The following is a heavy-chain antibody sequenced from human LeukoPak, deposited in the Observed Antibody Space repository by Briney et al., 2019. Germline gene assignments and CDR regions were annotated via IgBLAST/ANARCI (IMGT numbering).Heavy chain of an antibody. CDR1: GFTFSSYA. D-gene: IGHD3-10*01. J-gene: IGHJ4*02. Sequence: PGRSVRLSCAASGFTFSSYAMHWVRQAPGKGLEWVANIKQDGSEKYYVDSVKGRFTISRDNSRNTVDLQMNSLRADDTAVYYCANSDFYGSGSLYYFDYWGQGTLVTVSS. CDR2: IKQDGSEK. V-gene: IGHV3-7*03. CDR3: ANSDFYGSGSLYYFDY.